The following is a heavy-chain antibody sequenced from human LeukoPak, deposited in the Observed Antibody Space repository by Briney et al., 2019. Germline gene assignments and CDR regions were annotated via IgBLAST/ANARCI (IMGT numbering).Heavy chain of an antibody. CDR3: ARVVPFEN. CDR2: ISSSGNTK. Sequence: GGSLRLSCAASGFTFSRYEMNWVRQAPGKGLEWVSYISSSGNTKYYADSVKGRFNISRDNAKNSLYLQMNSLRAEDTAVYYCARVVPFENWGQGTLVTVSS. D-gene: IGHD1-26*01. J-gene: IGHJ4*02. V-gene: IGHV3-48*03. CDR1: GFTFSRYE.